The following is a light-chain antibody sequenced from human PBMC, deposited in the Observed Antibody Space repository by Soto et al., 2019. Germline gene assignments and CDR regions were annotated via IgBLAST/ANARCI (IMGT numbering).Light chain of an antibody. CDR3: NSYTSSSTYV. CDR1: SSDVGGYNY. J-gene: IGLJ1*01. Sequence: QSALTQPASVSGSPGQSITISCTGTSSDVGGYNYVSWFQQHPGKAPKLMIYDVRNRHSGISNRFSGSKSGNTASLTISGLQAEDEADYYCNSYTSSSTYVFGTGTKLTVL. V-gene: IGLV2-14*01. CDR2: DVR.